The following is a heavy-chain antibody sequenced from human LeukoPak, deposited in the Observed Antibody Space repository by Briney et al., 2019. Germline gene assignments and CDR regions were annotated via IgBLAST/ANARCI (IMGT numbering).Heavy chain of an antibody. V-gene: IGHV3-30*04. CDR2: ISYDGSNK. CDR3: ARDQCSGGSCYLVDY. Sequence: PGGSLRLSCAASGFTFSSYAMHWVRQAPGKGLERVAVISYDGSNKYYADSVKGRFTISRDNSKNTLYLQMNSLRAEDTAVYYCARDQCSGGSCYLVDYWGQGPLVTVSS. D-gene: IGHD2-15*01. CDR1: GFTFSSYA. J-gene: IGHJ4*02.